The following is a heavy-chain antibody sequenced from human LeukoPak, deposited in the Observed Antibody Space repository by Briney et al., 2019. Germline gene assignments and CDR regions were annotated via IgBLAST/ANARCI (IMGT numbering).Heavy chain of an antibody. CDR2: IYYSGST. CDR1: GGSISSSRYY. J-gene: IGHJ6*03. D-gene: IGHD2-2*01. Sequence: SETLSLTCTVSGGSISSSRYYWGWIRQPPGKGLEWIGSIYYSGSTYYNPSLKSRVTISVDTPKNQFSLKLSSVTAADTAVYYCARRRIVVVPAASTPADYYMDVWGKGTTVTISS. V-gene: IGHV4-39*07. CDR3: ARRRIVVVPAASTPADYYMDV.